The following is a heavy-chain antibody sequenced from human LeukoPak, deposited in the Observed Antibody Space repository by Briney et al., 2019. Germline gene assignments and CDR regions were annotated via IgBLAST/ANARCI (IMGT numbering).Heavy chain of an antibody. CDR3: VLGPSYSRGWYNWFDP. J-gene: IGHJ5*02. V-gene: IGHV4-4*07. CDR1: GGSISSYY. Sequence: SETLSLTCTVSGGSISSYYWSWFRQPAGKGLEWIGRIYTSGSTNYNPSLKSRVTISVDKSKNQFSLKLSSVTAADTAVYYCVLGPSYSRGWYNWFDPWGQGTLVTVSS. CDR2: IYTSGST. D-gene: IGHD6-19*01.